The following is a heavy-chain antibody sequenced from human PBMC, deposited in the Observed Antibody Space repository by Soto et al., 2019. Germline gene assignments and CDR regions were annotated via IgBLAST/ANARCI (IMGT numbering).Heavy chain of an antibody. Sequence: QGQMVQSGAEVKKPGASVKVSCKASGYTFTGYYMHWVRQAPGQGLEWMGWINPNSGGTNYAQKFQGRVTMTRDTSISXAYMELSRLRSDDTAVYYCAREEAGTYYYYGMDVWGQGTTVTVSS. CDR1: GYTFTGYY. CDR3: AREEAGTYYYYGMDV. D-gene: IGHD6-19*01. CDR2: INPNSGGT. V-gene: IGHV1-2*02. J-gene: IGHJ6*02.